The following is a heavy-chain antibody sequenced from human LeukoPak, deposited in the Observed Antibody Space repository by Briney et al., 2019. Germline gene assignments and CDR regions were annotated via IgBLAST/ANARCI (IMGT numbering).Heavy chain of an antibody. J-gene: IGHJ4*02. D-gene: IGHD3-10*01. CDR2: IYPGDSDT. Sequence: GESLQISCQGSGYSFTSYWIGWVRQMPGKGLEWMGIIYPGDSDTRYSPSFQGQVTISADKSISTAYLQWSSLKASDTAMYYCARDGGITMAYFDYWGQGTLVTVSS. V-gene: IGHV5-51*01. CDR1: GYSFTSYW. CDR3: ARDGGITMAYFDY.